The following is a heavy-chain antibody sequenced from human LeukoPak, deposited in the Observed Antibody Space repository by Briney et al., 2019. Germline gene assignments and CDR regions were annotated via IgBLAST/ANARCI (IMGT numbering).Heavy chain of an antibody. D-gene: IGHD2-2*01. V-gene: IGHV4-59*01. CDR1: GGSISSYY. J-gene: IGHJ4*02. CDR3: ARGHIGDLVVVPVAMGFDY. CDR2: IYYSGST. Sequence: SETLSLTCTVSGGSISSYYWSWIRQPPGKGLEWIGYIYYSGSTNYNPSLKSRVTISVDTSKNQFSLKLSSVTAADTAVYYCARGHIGDLVVVPVAMGFDYWGQGTLVTVSS.